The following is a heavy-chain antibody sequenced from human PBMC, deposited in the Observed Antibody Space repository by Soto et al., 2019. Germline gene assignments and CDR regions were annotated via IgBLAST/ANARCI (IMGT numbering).Heavy chain of an antibody. J-gene: IGHJ6*02. D-gene: IGHD4-17*01. V-gene: IGHV4-34*01. CDR1: GGSFSGYY. CDR3: ARSLRLYYYYYYGMDV. CDR2: INHSGST. Sequence: QVQLQQWGAGLLKPSETLSLTCAVYGGSFSGYYWSWIRQPPGKGLEWIGEINHSGSTNYNPSLRSRVTISVDTSKNQFSLKLSSVTAADTAVYYCARSLRLYYYYYYGMDVWGQGTTVTVSS.